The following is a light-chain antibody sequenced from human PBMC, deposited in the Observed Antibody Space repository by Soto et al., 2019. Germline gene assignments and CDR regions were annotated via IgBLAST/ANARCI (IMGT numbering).Light chain of an antibody. V-gene: IGKV1-5*03. CDR3: QQYSTYPYI. Sequence: DIQISQSPSTLSASVGDRVTITYMASQSINRWLAWYQQKPGKAPKLLIYKASSLESGVPSRFSGGGIGTEFSLSISSLQPDDFATYYCQQYSTYPYIFGQGTKVDIK. CDR2: KAS. J-gene: IGKJ2*01. CDR1: QSINRW.